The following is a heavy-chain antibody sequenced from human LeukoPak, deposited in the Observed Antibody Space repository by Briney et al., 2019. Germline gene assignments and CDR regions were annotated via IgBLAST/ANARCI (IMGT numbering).Heavy chain of an antibody. J-gene: IGHJ4*02. CDR2: IRYDGSNK. CDR1: GFTFSSYG. V-gene: IGHV3-30*02. Sequence: GGSLRLSCAASGFTFSSYGMHWVRQAPGKGLEWVAFIRYDGSNKYYADSVKGRFTISRDNAKNSLYLQMNSLRAEDTAVYYCVRGGAAPDYWGQGTLVTVSS. D-gene: IGHD1-26*01. CDR3: VRGGAAPDY.